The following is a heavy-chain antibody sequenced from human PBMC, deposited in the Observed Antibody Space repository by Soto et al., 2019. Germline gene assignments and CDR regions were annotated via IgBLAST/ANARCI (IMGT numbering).Heavy chain of an antibody. CDR2: IRSKANSYAT. V-gene: IGHV3-73*01. Sequence: PGGSLRLSCAASGFTFSGSAMHWVRQASGKGLEWVGRIRSKANSYATAYAASVKGRFTISRDDSKNTAYLQMNSLKTEDTAVYYCAKPDHYGSWTTPLYYFDYWGQGTLVTVSS. D-gene: IGHD4-17*01. CDR3: AKPDHYGSWTTPLYYFDY. J-gene: IGHJ4*02. CDR1: GFTFSGSA.